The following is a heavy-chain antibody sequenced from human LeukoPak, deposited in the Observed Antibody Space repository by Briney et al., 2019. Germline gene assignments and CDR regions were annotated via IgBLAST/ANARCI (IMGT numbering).Heavy chain of an antibody. V-gene: IGHV3-23*01. CDR3: AKPPPFDVPAAMPLAYYYYGMDV. Sequence: PGGSLRLSCAASGFTFSSYAMSWVRQAPGKGLEWGSAISGSGGSTYYADSVKVRFTISRDNSKNTLYLQMNSLRAEDTAVYYCAKPPPFDVPAAMPLAYYYYGMDVWGQGTTVTVSS. CDR2: ISGSGGST. CDR1: GFTFSSYA. J-gene: IGHJ6*02. D-gene: IGHD2-2*01.